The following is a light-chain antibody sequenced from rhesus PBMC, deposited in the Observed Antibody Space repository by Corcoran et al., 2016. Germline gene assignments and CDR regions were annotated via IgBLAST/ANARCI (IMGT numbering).Light chain of an antibody. J-gene: IGKJ2*01. CDR3: QQGNSNPYS. CDR1: QGIRSY. V-gene: IGKV1-32*02. CDR2: DVN. Sequence: DIQMSQSPSSLSASVGDRVTITCRASQGIRSYLNWYQRNPGNAPKLLIYDVNSLAGGVPSRFSGSGSGTDFTLTISSLQPEDFATYYCQQGNSNPYSFGQGTKVEIK.